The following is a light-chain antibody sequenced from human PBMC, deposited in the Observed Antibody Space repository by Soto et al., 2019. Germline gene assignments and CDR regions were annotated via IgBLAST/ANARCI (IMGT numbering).Light chain of an antibody. V-gene: IGLV1-51*01. CDR2: DNN. J-gene: IGLJ1*01. CDR3: GSWDSSLTYV. Sequence: QSVLTQPPSVSAAPGQKVTISCSGSSSNIGNNFVTWYQQLPGTAPKLLIYDNNKRPSGIPDRFSGSQSGTSATLGITGLQTGDEAVYNCGSWDSSLTYVFGTGTKLTVL. CDR1: SSNIGNNF.